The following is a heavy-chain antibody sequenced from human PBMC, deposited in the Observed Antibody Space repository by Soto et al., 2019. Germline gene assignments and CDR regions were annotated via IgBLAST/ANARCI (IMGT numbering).Heavy chain of an antibody. CDR1: GFTFSTYS. Sequence: PGGSLRLSCAASGFTFSTYSMNWVRQAPGKGLEWVSYINSTGTIKYYAGSVKGRFTISRDNAKNSLYLQMNSLRAEDTAVYYCARMSSSISPGCWGQGTQVTVSS. CDR2: INSTGTIK. V-gene: IGHV3-48*01. D-gene: IGHD2-2*01. CDR3: ARMSSSISPGC. J-gene: IGHJ4*02.